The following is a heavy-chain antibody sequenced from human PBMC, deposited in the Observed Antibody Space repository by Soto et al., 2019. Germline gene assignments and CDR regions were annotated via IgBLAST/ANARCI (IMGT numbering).Heavy chain of an antibody. CDR3: ARTYSGYDLDY. CDR2: INHSGST. Sequence: QVQLQQWGAGLLKPSETLSLTCAVYGGSFSGYYWSWIRQPPCKGLEWVGEINHSGSTNYNPSLKSRATRSVDTSKSQFSLKLCSVTAADTAVYYCARTYSGYDLDYWGQGTLFTVSS. CDR1: GGSFSGYY. J-gene: IGHJ4*02. D-gene: IGHD5-12*01. V-gene: IGHV4-34*01.